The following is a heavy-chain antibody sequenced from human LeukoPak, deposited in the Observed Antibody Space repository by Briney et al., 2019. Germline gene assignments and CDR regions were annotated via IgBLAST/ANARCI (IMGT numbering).Heavy chain of an antibody. CDR1: GFTFSSYG. CDR3: ARHRITMVRGVIPLLQT. Sequence: GGSLRLSCAASGFTFSSYGMHWVRQAPGKGLEWVSVIWFDGGNKNYAGSVKGRFTISRDNSKNTVYLQMNSLRAEDTAVYYCARHRITMVRGVIPLLQTWGQGTLVTASS. CDR2: IWFDGGNK. V-gene: IGHV3-33*08. J-gene: IGHJ4*02. D-gene: IGHD3-10*01.